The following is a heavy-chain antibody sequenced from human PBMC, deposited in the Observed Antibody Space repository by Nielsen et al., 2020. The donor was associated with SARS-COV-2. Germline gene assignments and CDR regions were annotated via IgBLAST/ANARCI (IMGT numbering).Heavy chain of an antibody. V-gene: IGHV3-13*01. CDR1: GFTFSSYD. D-gene: IGHD5-12*01. CDR3: ARGDIVATTGPYYYYGMDV. CDR2: IGTAGDT. J-gene: IGHJ6*02. Sequence: GGSLRLSCAAPGFTFSSYDMHWVRQATGKGLEWVSAIGTAGDTYYPGSVKGRFTISRENAKNSLYLQMNSLRAGDTAVYYCARGDIVATTGPYYYYGMDVWGQGTTVAVSS.